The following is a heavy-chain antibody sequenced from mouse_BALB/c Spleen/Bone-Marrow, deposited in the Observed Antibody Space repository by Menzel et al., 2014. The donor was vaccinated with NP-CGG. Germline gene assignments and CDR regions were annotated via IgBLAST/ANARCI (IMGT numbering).Heavy chain of an antibody. CDR1: GYTFTNYY. Sequence: VQLVESGAELVKPGVSVKLSCKASGYTFTNYYMYWVKQRPGQDLGWIGEINPSNGGTNFNEKFKSKATLTVDKSSSTAYMQLSSLTSEDSAVYYCTTLGRFAYWGQGTLVTVSA. CDR3: TTLGRFAY. V-gene: IGHV1S81*02. CDR2: INPSNGGT. J-gene: IGHJ3*01. D-gene: IGHD4-1*01.